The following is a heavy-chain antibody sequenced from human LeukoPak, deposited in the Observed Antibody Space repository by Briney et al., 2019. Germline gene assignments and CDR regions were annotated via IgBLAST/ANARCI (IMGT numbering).Heavy chain of an antibody. CDR1: GFTFSSYA. D-gene: IGHD3-10*01. V-gene: IGHV3-23*01. CDR2: ISGSGGST. CDR3: TTVSPYYGSGSYAENYFDY. J-gene: IGHJ4*02. Sequence: GGSLRLSCAASGFTFSSYAMSWVRQAPGKGLEWVSGISGSGGSTYYADSVKGRFTISRDDSKNTLYLQMNSLKTEDTAVYYCTTVSPYYGSGSYAENYFDYWGQGTLVTVSS.